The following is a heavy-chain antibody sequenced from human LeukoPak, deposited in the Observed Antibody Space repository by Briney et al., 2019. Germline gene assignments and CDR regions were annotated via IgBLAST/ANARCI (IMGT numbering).Heavy chain of an antibody. CDR2: ISSSSSYI. Sequence: GGSLRLSCAASGFTFSSDSMNWVRQAPGKGLGWVSSISSSSSYIYYADSVKGRFTISRDNAKNSLYLQMNSLRAEDTAVYYCARDLIRIAARPFDYWGQGTLVTVSS. CDR3: ARDLIRIAARPFDY. D-gene: IGHD6-6*01. J-gene: IGHJ4*02. CDR1: GFTFSSDS. V-gene: IGHV3-21*01.